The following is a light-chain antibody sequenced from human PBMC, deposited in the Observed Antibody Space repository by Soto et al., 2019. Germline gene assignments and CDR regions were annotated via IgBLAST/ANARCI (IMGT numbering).Light chain of an antibody. CDR3: SSYTTSNTRQIV. Sequence: QSVLTQPASVSGSPGQSITISCTGTCSDVGGYNYVSWYQHHPGKAPKLIIYDVTNRPSGVSNPFSGSKSGNTASLTISGLQPEDEADYYCSSYTTSNTRQIVFGTGTKVTVL. CDR1: CSDVGGYNY. J-gene: IGLJ1*01. V-gene: IGLV2-14*03. CDR2: DVT.